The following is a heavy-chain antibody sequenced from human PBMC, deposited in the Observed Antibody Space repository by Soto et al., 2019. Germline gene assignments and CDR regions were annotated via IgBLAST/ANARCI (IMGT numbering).Heavy chain of an antibody. CDR2: IYYSGNT. CDR1: GGSISSYY. J-gene: IGHJ4*02. V-gene: IGHV4-59*01. CDR3: GRGEVDRYNWNYGIDY. Sequence: SETLSRTCAVSGGSISSYYWSWIRQPPGKGLEWIGYIYYSGNTNYNPSLKSRVTISVDTSKNQFSLKLSSVTAADTAVYYCGRGEVDRYNWNYGIDYWGQGTLVTVSS. D-gene: IGHD1-7*01.